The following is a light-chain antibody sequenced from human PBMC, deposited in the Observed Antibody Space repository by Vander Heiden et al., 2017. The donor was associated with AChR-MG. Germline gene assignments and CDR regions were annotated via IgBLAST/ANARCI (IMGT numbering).Light chain of an antibody. CDR1: QCFGSH. Sequence: EIVMTQSPATLSVSTGERATLSRRPTQCFGSHLAWSQQNPGGAPRLLIYAASTRATGIPASFSGSGSGTEFTLTVGSLQSEDFAVYYCQLYNTWPQAFGQGTKVEIK. V-gene: IGKV3-15*01. J-gene: IGKJ1*01. CDR3: QLYNTWPQA. CDR2: AAS.